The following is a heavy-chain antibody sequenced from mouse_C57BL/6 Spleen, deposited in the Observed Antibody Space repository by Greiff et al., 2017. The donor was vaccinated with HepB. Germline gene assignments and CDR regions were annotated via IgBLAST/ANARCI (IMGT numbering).Heavy chain of an antibody. CDR2: IDPKSGGT. V-gene: IGHV1-72*01. CDR3: ASPYSSYGVYLYFDV. CDR1: GYTFTSYW. J-gene: IGHJ1*03. Sequence: QVQLQQPGAELVKPGASVKLSCKASGYTFTSYWMHWVKQRPGRGLEWIGRIDPKSGGTKYNEKFKSKATLTVDKPSSTAYMQLSSLTSEDSAVYSCASPYSSYGVYLYFDVRGTGTTVTVSS. D-gene: IGHD2-5*01.